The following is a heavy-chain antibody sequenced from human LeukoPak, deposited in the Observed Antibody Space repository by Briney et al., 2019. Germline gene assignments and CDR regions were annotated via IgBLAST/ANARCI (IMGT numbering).Heavy chain of an antibody. J-gene: IGHJ4*02. CDR2: ISYDGSNK. V-gene: IGHV3-30-3*01. Sequence: PGRSLRLSCAASGFTFSSYAMHWVRQAPGKGLEWVAVISYDGSNKYYADSVKGRFTISRDNSKNTLYLQMNSLRAEDTAVYYCARDRARITMVRGPELDYWGQGTLVTVSS. D-gene: IGHD3-10*01. CDR1: GFTFSSYA. CDR3: ARDRARITMVRGPELDY.